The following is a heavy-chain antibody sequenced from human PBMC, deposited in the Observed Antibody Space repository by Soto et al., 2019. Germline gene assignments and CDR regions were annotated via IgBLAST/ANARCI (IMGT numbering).Heavy chain of an antibody. CDR3: ARDDFWSGYTYYYYGMDV. CDR2: FIPIFGTA. J-gene: IGHJ6*02. Sequence: QVQLVQSGAEVKKPGSSVKVSCKASGGTFSSYAISWVRQAPGQGLEWMGGFIPIFGTANYAQKFQGRVTITADESTSTAYMELSSLRSEDTAVYYCARDDFWSGYTYYYYGMDVWGQGTTVTVSS. CDR1: GGTFSSYA. D-gene: IGHD3-3*01. V-gene: IGHV1-69*01.